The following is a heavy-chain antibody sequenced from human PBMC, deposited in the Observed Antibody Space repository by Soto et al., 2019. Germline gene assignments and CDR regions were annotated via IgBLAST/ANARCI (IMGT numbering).Heavy chain of an antibody. Sequence: TLSLTCSVSGAALNSGNYYWSWIRQVPGKGLEWIGHIYVTGAVDYNPSLRDRITISQDTSERQFSLNLRLVTAEDTAVYYCVRLRIATNHCNLFAPWGQGNLVTVYS. CDR1: GAALNSGNYY. J-gene: IGHJ5*02. D-gene: IGHD2-21*01. CDR2: IYVTGAV. V-gene: IGHV4-31*03. CDR3: VRLRIATNHCNLFAP.